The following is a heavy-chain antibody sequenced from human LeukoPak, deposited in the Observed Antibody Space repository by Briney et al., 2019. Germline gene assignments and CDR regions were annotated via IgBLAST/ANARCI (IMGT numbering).Heavy chain of an antibody. CDR1: GYTFTGYY. CDR2: INPNSGGT. CDR3: ASPLWFGELLFNY. Sequence: ASVKVSCKASGYTFTGYYMHWVRQAPGQGIEWMGWINPNSGGTNYAQKFQGRVTMTRDTSISTAYMELSRLRSDDTAVYYCASPLWFGELLFNYWGQGTLVTVSS. J-gene: IGHJ4*02. D-gene: IGHD3-10*01. V-gene: IGHV1-2*02.